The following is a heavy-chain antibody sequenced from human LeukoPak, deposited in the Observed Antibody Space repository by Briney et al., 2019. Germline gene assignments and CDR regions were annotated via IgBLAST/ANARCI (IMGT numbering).Heavy chain of an antibody. J-gene: IGHJ4*02. V-gene: IGHV3-7*01. CDR2: IKQDGSEK. D-gene: IGHD4-17*01. CDR3: ARRMSYGDYDVFDY. CDR1: GFTFSSYW. Sequence: GGSLRLSCAASGFTFSSYWMSWVRQAPGKGLEWVANIKQDGSEKYYVDSVKGRFTISRDNAKNSLYLQMNSLRAEDTAVYYCARRMSYGDYDVFDYWGQGTLVTVSS.